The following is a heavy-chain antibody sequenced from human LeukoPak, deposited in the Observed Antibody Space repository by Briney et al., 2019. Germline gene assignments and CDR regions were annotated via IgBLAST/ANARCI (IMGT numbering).Heavy chain of an antibody. CDR2: INHSGST. Sequence: PSETLSLTCAVYGVSFSGYYWSWIRQPPGKGLEWIGEINHSGSTNYNPSLKSRVTISVDTSKNQFSLKLSSVTAADTAVYYCARVNIVDPIAARPGWFDPWGQGTLVTVSS. D-gene: IGHD6-6*01. CDR1: GVSFSGYY. CDR3: ARVNIVDPIAARPGWFDP. V-gene: IGHV4-34*01. J-gene: IGHJ5*02.